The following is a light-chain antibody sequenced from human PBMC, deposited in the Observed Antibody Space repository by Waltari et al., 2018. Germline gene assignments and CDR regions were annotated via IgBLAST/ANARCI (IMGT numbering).Light chain of an antibody. Sequence: DIQMTQSPSCVSASVGDRVTLTCRASQGISSSLAWYQQKPGTAPKLLIYGASRLQSGVPLRFSGSGSGTDFTLTIASLQTEDFATYYCQQADSFPWTFGQGTKVDIK. CDR1: QGISSS. J-gene: IGKJ1*01. V-gene: IGKV1-12*01. CDR2: GAS. CDR3: QQADSFPWT.